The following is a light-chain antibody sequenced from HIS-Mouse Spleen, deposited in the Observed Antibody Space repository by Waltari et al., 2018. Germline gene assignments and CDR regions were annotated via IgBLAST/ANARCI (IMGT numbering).Light chain of an antibody. CDR2: DVS. Sequence: QSALPQPRSVPGSPGPSVTISRTGTHRLVGGLSFVSWYQQHPGKAPKLMIYDVSKRPSGVPDRFSGSKSGNTASLTISGLQAEDEADYYCCSYAGSYTPWVFGGGTKLTVL. J-gene: IGLJ3*02. CDR3: CSYAGSYTPWV. V-gene: IGLV2-11*01. CDR1: HRLVGGLSF.